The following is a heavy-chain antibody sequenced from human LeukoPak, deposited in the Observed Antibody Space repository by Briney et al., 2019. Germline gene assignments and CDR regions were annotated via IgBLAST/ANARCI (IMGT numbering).Heavy chain of an antibody. D-gene: IGHD3-10*01. J-gene: IGHJ4*02. CDR1: GGSFSGYY. V-gene: IGHV4-34*01. Sequence: SETLSLTCAVYGGSFSGYYWSWIRQPPGKGLEWIGEINHSGSTNYNPSLKSRVTISVDTSKNQFSLKLSSVTAADTAVYYCARLRFGDFDYWGQGTLVTVSS. CDR3: ARLRFGDFDY. CDR2: INHSGST.